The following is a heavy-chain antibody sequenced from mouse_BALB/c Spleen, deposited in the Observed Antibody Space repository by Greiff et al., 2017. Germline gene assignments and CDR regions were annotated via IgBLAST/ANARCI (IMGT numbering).Heavy chain of an antibody. CDR2: ISSGGGST. D-gene: IGHD5-1*01. CDR1: GFAFSSYD. J-gene: IGHJ4*01. V-gene: IGHV5-12-1*01. Sequence: EVKLVESGGGLVKPGGSLKLSCAASGFAFSSYDMSWVRQTPEKRLEWVAYISSGGGSTYYPDTVKGRFTISRDNAKNTLYLQMSSLKSEDTDMYCCARLPYPTIDYWGQGTAVTVSS. CDR3: ARLPYPTIDY.